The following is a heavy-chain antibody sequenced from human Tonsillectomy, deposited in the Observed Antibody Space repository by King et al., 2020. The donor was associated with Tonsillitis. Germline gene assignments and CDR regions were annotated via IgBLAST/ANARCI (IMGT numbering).Heavy chain of an antibody. V-gene: IGHV5-10-1*03. CDR3: ARGDCSSTSCPVLYYYYGMDV. CDR1: GYSFTSYW. D-gene: IGHD2-2*01. Sequence: VQLVQSGAEVKKPGESLRISCKGSGYSFTSYWISWVRQMPGKGLEWMGRIDPSDSYTNYSPSFQGHVTISADKSISTAYLQWSSLKASDTAMYYCARGDCSSTSCPVLYYYYGMDVWGQGTTVTVSS. CDR2: IDPSDSYT. J-gene: IGHJ6*02.